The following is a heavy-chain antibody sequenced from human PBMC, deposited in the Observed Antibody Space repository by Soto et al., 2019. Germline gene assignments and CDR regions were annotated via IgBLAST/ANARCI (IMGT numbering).Heavy chain of an antibody. CDR1: GFTLSDYY. J-gene: IGHJ4*02. Sequence: GGSLRLSCATSGFTLSDYYISWVRQAPGKGLEWVGNIKGDGSNTHYVVSVRGRFTISRDNAENLIYQQMNNLRVEDTAMCYCARDPVTADWGQGTRVTVSS. CDR3: ARDPVTAD. V-gene: IGHV3-7*03. CDR2: IKGDGSNT.